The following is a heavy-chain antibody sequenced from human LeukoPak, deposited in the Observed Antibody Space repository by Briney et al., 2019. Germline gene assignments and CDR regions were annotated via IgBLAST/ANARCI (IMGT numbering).Heavy chain of an antibody. CDR1: GFTFSSYG. D-gene: IGHD3-22*01. CDR3: ARGSSSGYAEGAFDI. CDR2: ISYDGSNK. J-gene: IGHJ3*02. Sequence: GGSLRLSCAASGFTFSSYGMHWVRQAPGKGLEWVAVISYDGSNKYYADSVKGRFTISRDNSKNTLYLQMNSLRAEDTAVYYCARGSSSGYAEGAFDIWGQGTMVTVSS. V-gene: IGHV3-30*03.